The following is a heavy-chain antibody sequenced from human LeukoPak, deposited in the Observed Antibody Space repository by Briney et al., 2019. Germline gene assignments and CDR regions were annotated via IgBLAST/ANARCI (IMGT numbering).Heavy chain of an antibody. J-gene: IGHJ6*03. V-gene: IGHV1-69*05. Sequence: SVNVSCKASGGTFSSYAISWVRQAPGQGLEWMGGIIPIFGTANYAQKFQGRVTITTDESTSTAYMELSSLRSEDTAVYYCARSHGITGTSRSYSYYYMDVWGKGTTVTVSS. CDR2: IIPIFGTA. D-gene: IGHD1-7*01. CDR1: GGTFSSYA. CDR3: ARSHGITGTSRSYSYYYMDV.